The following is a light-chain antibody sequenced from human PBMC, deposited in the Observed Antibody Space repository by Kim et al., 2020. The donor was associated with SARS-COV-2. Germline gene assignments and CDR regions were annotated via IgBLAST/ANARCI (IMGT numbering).Light chain of an antibody. CDR1: QSISSY. Sequence: SVGDRVTITCRASQSISSYLNWYQQKPGKAPKLLIFAASSLQSGVPSRFSGSGSGTDFTLTITSLQPEDFATYYCQQSYSTPSITFGQGTRLEIK. J-gene: IGKJ5*01. CDR3: QQSYSTPSIT. CDR2: AAS. V-gene: IGKV1-39*01.